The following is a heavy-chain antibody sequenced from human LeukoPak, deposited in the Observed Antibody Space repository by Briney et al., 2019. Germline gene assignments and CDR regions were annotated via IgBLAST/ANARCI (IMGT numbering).Heavy chain of an antibody. V-gene: IGHV4-34*01. CDR1: GGSFSGYY. J-gene: IGHJ3*02. D-gene: IGHD1-7*01. Sequence: SETLSLTCAVYGGSFSGYYWSRIRQPPGKGLEWIGEINHSGSTNYNPSLKSRVTISVDTSKSQFSLKLSSVTAADTAVYYCARIQKELDAFHIWGQGTMVTVSS. CDR3: ARIQKELDAFHI. CDR2: INHSGST.